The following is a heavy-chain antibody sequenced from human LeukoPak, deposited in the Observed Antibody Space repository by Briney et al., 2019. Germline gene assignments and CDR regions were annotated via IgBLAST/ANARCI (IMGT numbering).Heavy chain of an antibody. CDR2: INHSGST. V-gene: IGHV4-34*01. CDR1: GGSISSYY. D-gene: IGHD2-2*02. J-gene: IGHJ5*02. Sequence: PSETLSLTCTVSGGSISSYYWSWIRQPPGKGLEWIGEINHSGSTNYNPSLKSRVTISVDTSKNQFSLKLSSVTAADTAVYYCARGLSYCSSTSCYTGWFDPWGQGTLVTVSS. CDR3: ARGLSYCSSTSCYTGWFDP.